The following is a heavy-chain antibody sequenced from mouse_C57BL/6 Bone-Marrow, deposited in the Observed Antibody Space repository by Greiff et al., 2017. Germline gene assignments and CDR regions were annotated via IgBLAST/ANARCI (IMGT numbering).Heavy chain of an antibody. D-gene: IGHD1-1*01. V-gene: IGHV1-55*01. Sequence: QVQLQQPGAELVKPGASVKMSCKASGYTFTSYWITWVKQRPGQGLEWIGDIYPGSGSTNYNEKFKSKATLTVDTSSSTAYMQLSSLTSEDAAVEYCAQIAYYYGSSYWYFDVWGTGTTVTVAS. J-gene: IGHJ1*03. CDR3: AQIAYYYGSSYWYFDV. CDR1: GYTFTSYW. CDR2: IYPGSGST.